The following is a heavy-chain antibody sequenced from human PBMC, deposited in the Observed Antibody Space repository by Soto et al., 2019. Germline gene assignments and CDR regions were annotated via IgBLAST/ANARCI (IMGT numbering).Heavy chain of an antibody. Sequence: PGGSPRLSCAASRFTFSSYGMHWVRQGPGKGLEWVAVMSYDGSNKYYADSVKGRFTISRDNSKNTLYLQMNSLRAEDTAVYYCAKDRIAALNVGGMDVWGQGTTVTVSS. CDR1: RFTFSSYG. J-gene: IGHJ6*02. CDR2: MSYDGSNK. V-gene: IGHV3-30*18. CDR3: AKDRIAALNVGGMDV. D-gene: IGHD6-13*01.